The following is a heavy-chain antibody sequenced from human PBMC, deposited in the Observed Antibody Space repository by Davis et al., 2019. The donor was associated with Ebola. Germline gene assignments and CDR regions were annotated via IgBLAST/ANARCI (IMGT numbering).Heavy chain of an antibody. D-gene: IGHD4-17*01. V-gene: IGHV3-73*01. CDR1: GFTFSGSA. CDR3: TFTVTTVDY. Sequence: GGSLRLSCAASGFTFSGSAMHWVRQASGKGLEWVGRIRSKANSYATAYAASVKGRFTISRADSKNTAYLQMNSLKTEDTAVYYCTFTVTTVDYWGQGTLVTVSS. J-gene: IGHJ4*02. CDR2: IRSKANSYAT.